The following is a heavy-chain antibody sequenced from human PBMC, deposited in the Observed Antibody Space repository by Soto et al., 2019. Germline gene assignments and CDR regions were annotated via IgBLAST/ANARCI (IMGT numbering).Heavy chain of an antibody. V-gene: IGHV4-39*01. Sequence: QLQLQESGPGLVKPSETLSLTCTVSGGSISSSSYYWGWIRQPPGKGLEWIGSIYYSGSTYYNPSLKSRVTISVDTSKNQFSLKLSSVTAADTAVYYCARRKWYSSGWYADAPFDYWGQGTLVTVSS. CDR3: ARRKWYSSGWYADAPFDY. D-gene: IGHD6-19*01. CDR1: GGSISSSSYY. CDR2: IYYSGST. J-gene: IGHJ4*02.